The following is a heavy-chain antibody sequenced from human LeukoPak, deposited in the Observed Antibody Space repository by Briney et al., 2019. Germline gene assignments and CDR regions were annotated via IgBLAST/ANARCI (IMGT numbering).Heavy chain of an antibody. V-gene: IGHV3-48*01. CDR1: GFTFSSYT. D-gene: IGHD6-25*01. CDR3: ARFAASGSYYYYMDV. CDR2: IGTSSTTI. J-gene: IGHJ6*03. Sequence: GGSLRLSCAASGFTFSSYTMNWVRQPPGKGLEWVSNIGTSSTTIYYADSVKGRFTISRDNAKNSLYLQMNSLRADDTAVYYCARFAASGSYYYYMDVWGKGTTVTVSS.